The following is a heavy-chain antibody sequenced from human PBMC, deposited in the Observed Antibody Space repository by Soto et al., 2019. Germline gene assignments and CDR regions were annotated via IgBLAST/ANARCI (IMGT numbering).Heavy chain of an antibody. D-gene: IGHD6-13*01. J-gene: IGHJ5*02. CDR2: IYYSKRT. V-gene: IGHV4-59*01. Sequence: PSETLSLTCTVSGGSISSYYWSWIRQPPGKGLEWIGYIYYSKRTNYNPSLKSRVTISVDTSKNQFSMRLSSVTAADTVVYYCARVVAAAGNNWFDPWGQGTLVTVSS. CDR3: ARVVAAAGNNWFDP. CDR1: GGSISSYY.